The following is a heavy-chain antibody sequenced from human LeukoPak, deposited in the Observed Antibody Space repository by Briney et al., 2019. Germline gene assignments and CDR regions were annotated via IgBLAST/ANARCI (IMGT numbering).Heavy chain of an antibody. Sequence: GGSLRLSCAASGFTFSSYAMSWVRQAPGKGLEWVSSINEGGDGTYYADSVKGRFTISRDNSKNTLFLQMNSLRAEDTAVYYCVRGLVGIIHYAMDVWGQGTTVTVSS. CDR1: GFTFSSYA. CDR2: INEGGDGT. V-gene: IGHV3-23*01. CDR3: VRGLVGIIHYAMDV. D-gene: IGHD6-6*01. J-gene: IGHJ6*02.